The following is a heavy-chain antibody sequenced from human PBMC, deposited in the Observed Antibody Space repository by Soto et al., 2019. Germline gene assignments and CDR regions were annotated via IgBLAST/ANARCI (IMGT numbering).Heavy chain of an antibody. V-gene: IGHV3-48*03. J-gene: IGHJ4*02. CDR3: VRITLYGSGYYHPYFDY. CDR2: ISHSGFTR. D-gene: IGHD3-3*01. CDR1: GFTFSNFD. Sequence: EVQLVESGGGFVQPGGSLRLSCAASGFTFSNFDMNWVRQAPGKGPEWVSHISHSGFTRYYAESVKGRFTISRDNAKNSLYLQMNSLRAEDTAVYYCVRITLYGSGYYHPYFDYWGQGPLVTVSS.